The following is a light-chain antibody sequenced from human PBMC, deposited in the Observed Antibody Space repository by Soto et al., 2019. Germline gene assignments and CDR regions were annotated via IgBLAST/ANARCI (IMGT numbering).Light chain of an antibody. J-gene: IGKJ4*01. Sequence: EIVMTQSPATLSVSPGERATLSCRASQSVSSNLAWYQQTPGQAPRLLIYGASTRANGSPARFSGSGSGTEFTLTISSLQSEDFAVYYCQQYNNWPSLTFGGGTKVEIK. V-gene: IGKV3-15*01. CDR1: QSVSSN. CDR2: GAS. CDR3: QQYNNWPSLT.